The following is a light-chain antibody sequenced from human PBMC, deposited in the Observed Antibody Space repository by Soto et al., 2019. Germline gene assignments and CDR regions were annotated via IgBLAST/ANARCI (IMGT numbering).Light chain of an antibody. CDR1: SRDVGGYNY. Sequence: QPVLTQPASVSSSPGHSIPISCTGTSRDVGGYNYVSLYQQHPGKAPKLMIYEVSNRPSGVSNRFSGSKSGNTASLTISGLQAEDEADYYCSSYTSSSTLDVFGTGTKVTVL. CDR2: EVS. CDR3: SSYTSSSTLDV. V-gene: IGLV2-14*01. J-gene: IGLJ1*01.